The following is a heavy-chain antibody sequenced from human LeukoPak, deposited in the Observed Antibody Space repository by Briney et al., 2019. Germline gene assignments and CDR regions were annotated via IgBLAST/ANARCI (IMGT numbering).Heavy chain of an antibody. CDR2: SYSGGDT. J-gene: IGHJ4*02. V-gene: IGHV3-53*01. Sequence: GGSLRLSCAASGFTVSRNYMSWVRQAPGKGLEWVSVSYSGGDTYYPDSVKGRFTVSRDNPKNTVYLQMNSLRAEDTAVYFCARPPVLDRNDWSFADWGQGTLVTVSS. D-gene: IGHD1-1*01. CDR1: GFTVSRNY. CDR3: ARPPVLDRNDWSFAD.